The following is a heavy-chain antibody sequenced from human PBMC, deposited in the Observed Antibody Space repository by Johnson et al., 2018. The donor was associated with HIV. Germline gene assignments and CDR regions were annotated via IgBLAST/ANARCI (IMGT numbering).Heavy chain of an antibody. CDR2: IRYDGSNK. Sequence: QVQLVESGGGVVQPGGSLRLSCAASGFTFSSYGMHWVRQAPGKGLEWVAFIRYDGSNKYYADSVKGRFTLSRDNSKNTLYLQMSSLRVEDTAVYYCAKYRQQLVRSAFDIWCQGTMVTVSS. CDR3: AKYRQQLVRSAFDI. J-gene: IGHJ3*02. CDR1: GFTFSSYG. V-gene: IGHV3-30*02. D-gene: IGHD6-13*01.